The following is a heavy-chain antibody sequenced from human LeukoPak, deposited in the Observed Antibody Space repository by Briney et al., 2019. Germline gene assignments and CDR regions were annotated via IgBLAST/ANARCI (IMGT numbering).Heavy chain of an antibody. CDR3: ARGKYSSGWCDY. J-gene: IGHJ4*02. D-gene: IGHD6-19*01. V-gene: IGHV3-21*01. Sequence: GGSLTLAWAVSGLTLSSYSMSWVRQAPGEVLGWVSSITTSSTYQSYADSVKGRFNISGDNAKNSRYLQMNSLRAEDTAVYYCARGKYSSGWCDYWGQGTLVTVS. CDR2: ITTSSTYQ. CDR1: GLTLSSYS.